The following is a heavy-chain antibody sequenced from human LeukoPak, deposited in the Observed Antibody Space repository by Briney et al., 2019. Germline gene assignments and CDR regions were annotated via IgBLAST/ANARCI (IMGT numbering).Heavy chain of an antibody. V-gene: IGHV4-34*01. CDR1: GGSFSGYY. J-gene: IGHJ6*02. Sequence: SETLSLTCAVYGGSFSGYYWSWIRQPPGKGLEWIGEINHSGSTNYNPSLKNRVTISADTSKNQFSLKLSSVTAADTAVYYCARVLVRGVITKAYYYGMDVWGQGTTVTVSS. D-gene: IGHD3-10*01. CDR2: INHSGST. CDR3: ARVLVRGVITKAYYYGMDV.